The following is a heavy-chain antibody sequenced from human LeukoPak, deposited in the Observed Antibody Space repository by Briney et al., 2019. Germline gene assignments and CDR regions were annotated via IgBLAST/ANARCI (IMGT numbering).Heavy chain of an antibody. V-gene: IGHV3-48*03. CDR2: ISSSGSTI. D-gene: IGHD3-22*01. J-gene: IGHJ4*01. Sequence: GGSLGLSCAASGFTVSSYEMNWVRQAPGKGLEWVSYISSSGSTIYYADSVKGRFTISRDNAKNSLYLQMNSLTAEYRSVYFFSRPYYYDSSGYSPSGRGHATLVSPSS. CDR1: GFTVSSYE. CDR3: SRPYYYDSSGYSPSG.